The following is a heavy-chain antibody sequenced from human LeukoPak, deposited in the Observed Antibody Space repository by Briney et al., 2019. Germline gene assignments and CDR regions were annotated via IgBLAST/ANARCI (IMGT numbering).Heavy chain of an antibody. CDR3: AGSPSRLRYFDWFMGY. D-gene: IGHD3-9*01. V-gene: IGHV3-21*01. J-gene: IGHJ4*02. CDR2: ISSSSSYI. Sequence: GGFLRLSCAASGFTFSSYSMNWVRQAPGKGLEWVSSISSSSSYIYYADSVKGRFTISRDNAKNSLYLQMNSLRAEDTAVYYCAGSPSRLRYFDWFMGYWGQGTLVTVSS. CDR1: GFTFSSYS.